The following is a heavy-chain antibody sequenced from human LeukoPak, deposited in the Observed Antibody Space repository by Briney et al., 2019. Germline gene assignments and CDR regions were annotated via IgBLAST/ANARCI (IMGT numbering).Heavy chain of an antibody. Sequence: PSETLSLTCTVSGGSISSYYWSWIRQPAGKGLEWIGRIYTSGSTNYNPSLKSRVTISVDTSKNQFSLKLTSVTAADTAVYYCATESWIQGEDYWGQGTLVTVSS. CDR3: ATESWIQGEDY. CDR2: IYTSGST. J-gene: IGHJ4*02. V-gene: IGHV4-4*07. CDR1: GGSISSYY. D-gene: IGHD5-18*01.